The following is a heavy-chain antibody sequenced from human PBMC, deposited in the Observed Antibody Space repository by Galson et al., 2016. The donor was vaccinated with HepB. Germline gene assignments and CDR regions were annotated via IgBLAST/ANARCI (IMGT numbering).Heavy chain of an antibody. D-gene: IGHD6-13*01. CDR2: TFYRSEWYD. CDR3: ARSKAAAGVFDF. J-gene: IGHJ4*02. CDR1: GDSVSSNSAA. V-gene: IGHV6-1*01. Sequence: CAISGDSVSSNSAAWNWIRQSPSRGLEWLGRTFYRSEWYDDYALSVKGRITINPDTSKNQFSLHLNSVTPEDTAVYYCARSKAAAGVFDFWGQGTLVTVSS.